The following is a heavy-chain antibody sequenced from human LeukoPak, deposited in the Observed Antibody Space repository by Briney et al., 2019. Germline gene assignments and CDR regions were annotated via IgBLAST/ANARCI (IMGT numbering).Heavy chain of an antibody. V-gene: IGHV1-46*01. Sequence: GASVKVSSKPPLYTFTIHFRYSGRPAPGQGLEWMGLINPESGNTAYAQKFQGRITMTGDTSTSTVYMELSSLRSEDTAMYYCAKDGNWNNVPGDYYYMDVWGKGTTVAVSS. J-gene: IGHJ6*03. CDR1: LYTFTIHF. CDR3: AKDGNWNNVPGDYYYMDV. D-gene: IGHD1/OR15-1a*01. CDR2: INPESGNT.